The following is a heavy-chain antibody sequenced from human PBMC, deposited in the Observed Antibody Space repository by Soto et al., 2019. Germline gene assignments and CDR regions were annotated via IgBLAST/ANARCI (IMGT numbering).Heavy chain of an antibody. V-gene: IGHV4-31*03. CDR1: GGSISSDNYF. J-gene: IGHJ3*02. CDR3: AREVKSAAASEAFDI. D-gene: IGHD2-15*01. Sequence: QVQLQESGPGLVTPSQTLSLTCTVSGGSISSDNYFWSWIRQHPGKGLEWIGYIDYIGRAYYNPSLKSRVTTSVDTSKNQFSLRLSSVTVADTATYYCAREVKSAAASEAFDIWGQGTVVTVSS. CDR2: IDYIGRA.